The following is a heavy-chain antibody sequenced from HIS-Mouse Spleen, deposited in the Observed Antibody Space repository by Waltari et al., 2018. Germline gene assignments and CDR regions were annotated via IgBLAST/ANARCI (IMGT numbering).Heavy chain of an antibody. CDR3: AREIPYSSSWYDWYFDL. V-gene: IGHV4-39*07. D-gene: IGHD6-13*01. CDR1: GGSISSSSYY. CDR2: IYYIGST. Sequence: QLQLQESGPGLVKPSETLSLTCTVSGGSISSSSYYWGWIRQPPGKGLEWIGSIYYIGSTYYNPSLKSRVTISVDTSNNQFSLKLSSVTAADTAVYYCAREIPYSSSWYDWYFDLWGRGTLVTVSS. J-gene: IGHJ2*01.